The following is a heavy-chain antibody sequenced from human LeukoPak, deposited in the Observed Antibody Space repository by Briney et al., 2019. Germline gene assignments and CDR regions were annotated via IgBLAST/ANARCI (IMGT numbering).Heavy chain of an antibody. V-gene: IGHV3-30-3*01. D-gene: IGHD5-18*01. Sequence: QTGGSLRLSCAASGFTFSSYAMHWVRQAPGKGLEWVAVISYDGSNKYYADSVKGRFTISRDNSKNTLYLQMNSLRAEDTAVYYCASTWIQLWFQGFHGQDYFDYWGQGTLVTVSS. CDR1: GFTFSSYA. CDR3: ASTWIQLWFQGFHGQDYFDY. CDR2: ISYDGSNK. J-gene: IGHJ4*02.